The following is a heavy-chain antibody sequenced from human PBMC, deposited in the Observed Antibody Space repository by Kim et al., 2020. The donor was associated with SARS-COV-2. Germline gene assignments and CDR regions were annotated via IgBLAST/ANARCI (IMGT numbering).Heavy chain of an antibody. Sequence: SETLSLTCTVSGGSISSSSYYWGWIRQPPGKGLEWIGSIYYSGSTYYNPSLKSRVTISVDTSKNQFSLKLSSVTAADTAVYYCARPNGATWRGYYFDYWGQGTLVTVSS. CDR1: GGSISSSSYY. CDR3: ARPNGATWRGYYFDY. CDR2: IYYSGST. J-gene: IGHJ4*02. D-gene: IGHD3-22*01. V-gene: IGHV4-39*01.